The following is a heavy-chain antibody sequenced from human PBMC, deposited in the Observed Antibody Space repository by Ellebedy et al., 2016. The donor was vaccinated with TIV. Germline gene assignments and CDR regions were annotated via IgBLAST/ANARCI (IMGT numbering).Heavy chain of an antibody. CDR2: LNPSGTST. CDR1: GYTFTSYS. Sequence: AASVKVSCKASGYTFTSYSMHWVRQAPGQGREGMGILNPSGTSTTYAQKFLGRVTMTRDTSTKTVYRELSSLRSEDTAIYYCARDLGSTSWYGDAFDVWGQGTMVTVSS. J-gene: IGHJ3*01. D-gene: IGHD6-13*01. V-gene: IGHV1-46*01. CDR3: ARDLGSTSWYGDAFDV.